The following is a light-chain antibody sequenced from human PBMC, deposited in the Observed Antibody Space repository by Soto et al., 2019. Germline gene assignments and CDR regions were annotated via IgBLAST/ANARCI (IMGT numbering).Light chain of an antibody. CDR3: QQRSNWLT. Sequence: EIVLTQSPATLSLSPGERATLSCRASQSVSSSLAWYQQKPGQAPRLLIYDASNTATGIPARFSGSGSGTDFTLTISRLEPEDFAVYYCQQRSNWLTFGGGTKVEIK. V-gene: IGKV3-11*01. J-gene: IGKJ4*01. CDR1: QSVSSS. CDR2: DAS.